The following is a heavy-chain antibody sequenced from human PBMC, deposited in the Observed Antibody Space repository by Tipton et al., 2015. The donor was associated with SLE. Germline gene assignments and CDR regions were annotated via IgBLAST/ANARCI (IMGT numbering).Heavy chain of an antibody. CDR1: GYTFTSYY. V-gene: IGHV1-46*01. Sequence: QLVQSGAEVKKPGASVKVSCKASGYTFTSYYMHWVRQAPGQGLEWMGIINPSGGSQSYAQKFQGRGTMTRDTSTSTVYMELRSLGSEDTAVYYCGGGDRTHDAFDIWGQGTMVTVSS. J-gene: IGHJ3*02. CDR3: GGGDRTHDAFDI. CDR2: INPSGGSQ.